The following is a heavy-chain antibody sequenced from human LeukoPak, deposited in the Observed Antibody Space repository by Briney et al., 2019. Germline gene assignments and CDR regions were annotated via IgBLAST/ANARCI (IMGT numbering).Heavy chain of an antibody. CDR2: INPNSGGT. V-gene: IGHV1-2*02. Sequence: ASVKVSCKASGYTFTGYYMHWVRQAPGQGREWMGWINPNSGGTNYAQKFQGRVTMTRDTSISTAYMELSRLRSDDTAVYYCARDRSTVTKNWFDPRGQGTLVTVSS. D-gene: IGHD4-17*01. J-gene: IGHJ5*02. CDR1: GYTFTGYY. CDR3: ARDRSTVTKNWFDP.